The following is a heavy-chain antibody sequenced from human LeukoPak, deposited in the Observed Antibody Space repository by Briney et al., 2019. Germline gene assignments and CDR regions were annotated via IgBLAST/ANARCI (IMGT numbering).Heavy chain of an antibody. J-gene: IGHJ4*02. V-gene: IGHV4-59*01. CDR2: IYYSGST. CDR3: ASAPRDCSGGSCFDFDY. D-gene: IGHD2-15*01. CDR1: GGSISSYY. Sequence: SETLSLTCTVSGGSISSYYWSWIRQPPGKGLEWIGYIYYSGSTNYNPSLKSRVTISVDTSKNQLSLKLSSVTAADTAVYYCASAPRDCSGGSCFDFDYWGQGTLVTVSS.